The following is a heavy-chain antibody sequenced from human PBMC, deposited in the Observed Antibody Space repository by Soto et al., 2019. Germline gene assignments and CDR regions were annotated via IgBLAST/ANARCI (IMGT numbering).Heavy chain of an antibody. CDR2: ISSSSSYI. J-gene: IGHJ6*02. D-gene: IGHD3-22*01. Sequence: KAGGSLRLSCAASGFTFSSYSMNWVRQAPGKGLEWVSSISSSSSYIYYADSVKGRFTISRDNAKNSLYLQMNSLRAEDTAVYYCARDQKHSSGYYYWNYYGMDVWGQGTTVTVSS. V-gene: IGHV3-21*01. CDR3: ARDQKHSSGYYYWNYYGMDV. CDR1: GFTFSSYS.